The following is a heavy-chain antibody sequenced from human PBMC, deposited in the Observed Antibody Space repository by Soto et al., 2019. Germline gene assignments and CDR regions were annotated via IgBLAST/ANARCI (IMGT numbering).Heavy chain of an antibody. CDR1: GDSVSTNSAC. D-gene: IGHD6-19*01. V-gene: IGHV6-1*01. CDR2: TYYRSKWHN. J-gene: IGHJ3*02. CDR3: ARAPIAMTGLCAFDI. Sequence: SQTLSLTCVISGDSVSTNSACWNWIRQSPSRGLEWLGKTYYRSKWHNDYALSLKSRIIINPDTSKNQFSLQLNSVTPEDTAVYYCARAPIAMTGLCAFDIWGRGTMVTVSS.